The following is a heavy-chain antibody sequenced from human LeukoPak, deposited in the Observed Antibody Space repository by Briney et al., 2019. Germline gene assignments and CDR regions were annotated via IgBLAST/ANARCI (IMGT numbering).Heavy chain of an antibody. D-gene: IGHD6-13*01. V-gene: IGHV1-18*01. CDR2: ISAYNGNT. J-gene: IGHJ4*02. Sequence: KPGGSLRLSCAASGFTFTSYGISWVRQAPGQGLEWMGWISAYNGNTNYAQKLQGRVTMTTDTSTSTAYMELRSLRSDDTAVYYCARASSSWYVSLYYFDYWGQGTLVTVSS. CDR1: GFTFTSYG. CDR3: ARASSSWYVSLYYFDY.